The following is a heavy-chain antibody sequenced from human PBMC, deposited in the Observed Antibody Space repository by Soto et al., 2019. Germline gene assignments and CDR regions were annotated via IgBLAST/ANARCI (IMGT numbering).Heavy chain of an antibody. CDR1: GGSISSGDYY. CDR2: IYYSGST. CDR3: ARGAMGDYYYYGMDV. J-gene: IGHJ6*02. D-gene: IGHD5-18*01. V-gene: IGHV4-30-4*01. Sequence: PSETLSLTCTVSGGSISSGDYYWSWIRQPPGKDLEWIGYIYYSGSTYYNPSLKSRVTISVDTSKNQFSLKLSSVTAADTAVYYCARGAMGDYYYYGMDVWGQGTTVTVSS.